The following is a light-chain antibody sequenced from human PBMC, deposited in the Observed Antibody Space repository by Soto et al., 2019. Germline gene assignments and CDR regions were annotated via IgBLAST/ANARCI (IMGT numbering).Light chain of an antibody. CDR2: EVG. Sequence: QSVLTQPASVSGSPGQSITISCTGTSSDIGTYIYVSWYLQHPGKAPKLLIYEVGSRPSGVSNRFSGSKSGTTASLTISGLQAEDEADYYCSSYTSSNSVVFGGGTKVTVL. J-gene: IGLJ2*01. CDR3: SSYTSSNSVV. V-gene: IGLV2-14*01. CDR1: SSDIGTYIY.